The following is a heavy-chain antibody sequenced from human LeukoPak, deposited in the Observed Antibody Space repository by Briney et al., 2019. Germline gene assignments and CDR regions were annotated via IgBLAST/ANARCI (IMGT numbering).Heavy chain of an antibody. D-gene: IGHD3-10*01. V-gene: IGHV4-30-4*01. Sequence: SETLSLTCSVSGGSINSGDSYWSWIRQPPGKGLEWIGYIYYTGSTYYNPSLKSRVTISIDTSKNQFSLKLSSVTAADTAVYYCARVSRGDDYYYYGMDVWGQGTTVTVSS. J-gene: IGHJ6*02. CDR3: ARVSRGDDYYYYGMDV. CDR1: GGSINSGDSY. CDR2: IYYTGST.